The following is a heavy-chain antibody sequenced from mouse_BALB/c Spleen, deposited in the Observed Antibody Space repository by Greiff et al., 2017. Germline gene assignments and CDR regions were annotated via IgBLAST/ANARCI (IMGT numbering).Heavy chain of an antibody. V-gene: IGHV5-6*02. CDR1: GFTFSSYG. CDR3: ARRGDSHYFDY. CDR2: ISSGGSYT. J-gene: IGHJ2*01. Sequence: EVKLMESGGDLVKPGGSLKLSCAASGFTFSSYGMSWVRQTPDKRLEWVATISSGGSYTYYPDSVKGRFTISRDNAKNTLYLQMSSLKSEDTAMYYCARRGDSHYFDYWGQGTTLTVSS.